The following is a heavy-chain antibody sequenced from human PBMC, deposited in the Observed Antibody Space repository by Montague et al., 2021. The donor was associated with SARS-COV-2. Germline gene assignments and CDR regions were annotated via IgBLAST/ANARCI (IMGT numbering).Heavy chain of an antibody. Sequence: SETLSLTCTVSGCSITNNIYYWAWIRHPPGKGLELIGSIYYTGNTYYNPSLKSRVTISVVTSKNHFTLKLSSVTAAETAVYYCARLKRYFDSSGSPSAFDFWGKGTKVTVSS. D-gene: IGHD3-22*01. CDR2: IYYTGNT. CDR1: GCSITNNIYY. J-gene: IGHJ3*01. CDR3: ARLKRYFDSSGSPSAFDF. V-gene: IGHV4-39*02.